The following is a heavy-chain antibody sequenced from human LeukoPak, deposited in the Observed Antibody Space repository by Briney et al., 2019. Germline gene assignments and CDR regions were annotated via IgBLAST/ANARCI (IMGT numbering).Heavy chain of an antibody. J-gene: IGHJ5*02. CDR2: IYYSGST. D-gene: IGHD6-13*01. Sequence: SETLSLTCTVSGGSISRYYWSWIRQSPGKGLEWIAYIYYSGSTNYNPSLKSRVTISVDTSNNQFSLKVYSVTAADTAVYYCARDAPQVPAAGVLASWGQGTLVIVSS. V-gene: IGHV4-59*12. CDR1: GGSISRYY. CDR3: ARDAPQVPAAGVLAS.